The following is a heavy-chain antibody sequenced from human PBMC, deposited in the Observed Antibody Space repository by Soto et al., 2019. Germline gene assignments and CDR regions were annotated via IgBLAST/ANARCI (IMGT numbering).Heavy chain of an antibody. V-gene: IGHV5-51*01. CDR2: IYPDDSDT. D-gene: IGHD3-9*01. CDR1: GYTFTNFW. CDR3: ARPDYDILTGYYYFAY. Sequence: GESLKISCKSSGYTFTNFWIGWVRQMPGKGLEWMGIIYPDDSDTRYSPSFQGQVTISADKSISTAYLQWSSLKASDTAMYYCARPDYDILTGYYYFAYWGQGTLVTVS. J-gene: IGHJ4*02.